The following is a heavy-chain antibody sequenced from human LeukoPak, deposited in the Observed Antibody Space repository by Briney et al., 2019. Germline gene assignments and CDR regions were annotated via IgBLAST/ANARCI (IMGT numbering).Heavy chain of an antibody. V-gene: IGHV4-39*01. Sequence: SETLSLTCTVSGGSVSSSSYYWGWIRQPPGKGLEWIGSIYYSGSTYYNPSLKSRVTISVDTSKNQFSLKLGSVTAADTAVYYCARHSVSYYYDSSGYYPGFFDYWGQGTLVTVSS. CDR3: ARHSVSYYYDSSGYYPGFFDY. J-gene: IGHJ4*02. D-gene: IGHD3-22*01. CDR2: IYYSGST. CDR1: GGSVSSSSYY.